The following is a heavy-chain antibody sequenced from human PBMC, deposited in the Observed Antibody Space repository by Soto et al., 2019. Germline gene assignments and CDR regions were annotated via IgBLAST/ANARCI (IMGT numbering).Heavy chain of an antibody. D-gene: IGHD5-12*01. V-gene: IGHV4-31*03. CDR2: IYYSGST. J-gene: IGHJ4*02. CDR3: ARQIVATETFDY. CDR1: GGSISSGGYY. Sequence: SETLSLTCTVSGGSISSGGYYWSWIRQHPGKGLEWIGYIYYSGSTYYNPSLKSRVTISVDTSKNQFSLKLSSVTAADTAVYYCARQIVATETFDYWGQGTLVTVS.